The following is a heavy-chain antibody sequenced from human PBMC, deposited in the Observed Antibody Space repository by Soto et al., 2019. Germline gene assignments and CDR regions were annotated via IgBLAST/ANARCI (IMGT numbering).Heavy chain of an antibody. Sequence: QVQLVESGGGVVQPGRSLRLSCAASGFTFSSYGMHWVRQAPGKGLEWVAVISYDGSNKYYADSVKGRFTISRDNSKNTLYLQMNSLRAEDTDVYYCAKDFETCSSWFPDWFDPWGQGTLVTVSS. J-gene: IGHJ5*02. CDR3: AKDFETCSSWFPDWFDP. CDR1: GFTFSSYG. D-gene: IGHD6-6*01. CDR2: ISYDGSNK. V-gene: IGHV3-30*18.